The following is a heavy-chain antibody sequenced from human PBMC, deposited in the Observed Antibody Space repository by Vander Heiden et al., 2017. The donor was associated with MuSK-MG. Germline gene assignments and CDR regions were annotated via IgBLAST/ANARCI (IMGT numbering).Heavy chain of an antibody. D-gene: IGHD6-19*01. Sequence: QVTLKESGPALVKPTQTLTLTCTFSGFSLSPSGMRVSWIRQPPGKALEWLARIDWDDDKFYSTSLKNRLTISKDTSKNQVVLRMTNMDPVDTATYYCVRIGRSSGWNNWFDPWGQGTLVTVSS. J-gene: IGHJ5*02. CDR1: GFSLSPSGMR. CDR3: VRIGRSSGWNNWFDP. CDR2: IDWDDDK. V-gene: IGHV2-70*04.